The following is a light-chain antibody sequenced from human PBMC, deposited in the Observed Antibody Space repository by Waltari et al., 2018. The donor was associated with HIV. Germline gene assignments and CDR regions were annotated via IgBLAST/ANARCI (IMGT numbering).Light chain of an antibody. CDR2: AAS. Sequence: DIQLTQSPSFLSASVGDRVIITCRASQGISNYLAWYQQEPGKAPKLLVYAASTLQSGVPSRFSGSGSGTELTLTISSLQPEDFATYYCVQSRSFPFTFGPGTKVDIK. CDR1: QGISNY. J-gene: IGKJ3*01. V-gene: IGKV1-9*01. CDR3: VQSRSFPFT.